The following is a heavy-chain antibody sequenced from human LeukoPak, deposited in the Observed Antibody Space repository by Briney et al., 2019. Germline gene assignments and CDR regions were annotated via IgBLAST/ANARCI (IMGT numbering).Heavy chain of an antibody. D-gene: IGHD3-10*01. J-gene: IGHJ4*02. V-gene: IGHV1-18*04. CDR2: ISAYNGNT. CDR1: GYTFTSYG. Sequence: ASVKVSCKASGYTFTSYGISWVRQAPGQGLEWMGWISAYNGNTNYAQKLQGRVTMTTDTSTSTAYMELRSLRSDDTAVYYCARASGLLLWFGESNDYWGQGTLVTVSS. CDR3: ARASGLLLWFGESNDY.